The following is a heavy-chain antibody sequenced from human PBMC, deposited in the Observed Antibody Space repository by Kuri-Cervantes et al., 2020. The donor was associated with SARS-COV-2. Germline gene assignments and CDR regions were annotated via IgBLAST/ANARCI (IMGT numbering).Heavy chain of an antibody. CDR2: INNGRNYM. D-gene: IGHD1-26*01. J-gene: IGHJ4*02. CDR1: GFTFSSYG. V-gene: IGHV3-21*01. CDR3: ARGGRSGSYLYYFDY. Sequence: GGSLRLSCAASGFTFSSYGMTWVRQAPGKGLEWVSSINNGRNYMYYADSVKGRFTISRDNAKNSLYLQMNSLRAEDTAVYCCARGGRSGSYLYYFDYWGQGTLGTVSS.